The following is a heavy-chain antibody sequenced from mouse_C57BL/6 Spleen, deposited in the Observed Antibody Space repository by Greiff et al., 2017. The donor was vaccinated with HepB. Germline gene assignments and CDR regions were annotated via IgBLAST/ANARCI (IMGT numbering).Heavy chain of an antibody. Sequence: VQLQQSGPELVKPGASVKIPCKASGYTFTDYNMDWVKQSHGKSLEWIGDINPNNGGTIYNQKFKGKATLTVDKSSSTAYMELRSLTSEDTAVYYWARGGITGTYGNYFDYWGQGTTLTVSS. V-gene: IGHV1-18*01. J-gene: IGHJ2*01. D-gene: IGHD4-1*01. CDR3: ARGGITGTYGNYFDY. CDR1: GYTFTDYN. CDR2: INPNNGGT.